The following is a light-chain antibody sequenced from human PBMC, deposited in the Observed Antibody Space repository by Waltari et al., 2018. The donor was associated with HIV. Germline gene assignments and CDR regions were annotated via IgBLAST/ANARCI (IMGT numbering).Light chain of an antibody. Sequence: QSALTQPRSVSGSPGQSVTISCTGTSSDVGGYNYVSWYQQHPGKAPKLMIYDVSTRPSGVPARFSGSKSGNTASLTISGLQAEDEADYYCCSYAGSYTYVVFGGGTKLTVL. CDR3: CSYAGSYTYVV. CDR1: SSDVGGYNY. V-gene: IGLV2-11*01. CDR2: DVS. J-gene: IGLJ2*01.